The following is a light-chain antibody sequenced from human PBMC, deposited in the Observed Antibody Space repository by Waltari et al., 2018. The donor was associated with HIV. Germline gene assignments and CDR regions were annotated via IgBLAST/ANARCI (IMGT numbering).Light chain of an antibody. J-gene: IGLJ2*01. CDR1: SSDVGAYNY. Sequence: QSALTQPPSASGSPGHPVTISCAGTSSDVGAYNYVSWYQQHPGKAPKLIIYEVTKRPSGVPDRFSGSKSGNAASLTVSGLQTEDEAVYCCSSYAGSNTLIFGGGT. V-gene: IGLV2-8*01. CDR3: SSYAGSNTLI. CDR2: EVT.